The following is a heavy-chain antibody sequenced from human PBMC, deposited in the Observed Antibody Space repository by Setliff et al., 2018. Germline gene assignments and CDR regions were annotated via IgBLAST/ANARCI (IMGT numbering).Heavy chain of an antibody. CDR2: IYTSGST. CDR1: GGSISSGGYY. V-gene: IGHV4-61*02. Sequence: SETLSLTCTVSGGSISSGGYYWSWIRQHPGKGLEWIGRIYTSGSTNYNPSLKSRVTISVDTSKNQFSLKLSSVTAADTAVYYCARTLLLSPYYFDYWGQGTLVTVSS. D-gene: IGHD2-21*01. CDR3: ARTLLLSPYYFDY. J-gene: IGHJ4*02.